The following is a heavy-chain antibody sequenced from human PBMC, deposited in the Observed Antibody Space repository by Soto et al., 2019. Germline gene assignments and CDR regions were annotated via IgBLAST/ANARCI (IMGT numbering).Heavy chain of an antibody. D-gene: IGHD1-26*01. CDR2: IIPIFGTA. J-gene: IGHJ5*02. V-gene: IGHV1-69*13. CDR1: GGTFSSYA. Sequence: GASVKVSCKASGGTFSSYAISWVRQAPGQGLEWMGGIIPIFGTANYAQKFQGRVTITADESTSTAYMELSSLRSEDTAVCYCAEVGATEVYNWFDPWGQGTLVTVSS. CDR3: AEVGATEVYNWFDP.